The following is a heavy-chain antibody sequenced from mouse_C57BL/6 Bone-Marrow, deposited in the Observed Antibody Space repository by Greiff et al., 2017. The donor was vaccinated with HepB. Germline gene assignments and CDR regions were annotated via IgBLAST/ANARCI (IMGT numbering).Heavy chain of an antibody. J-gene: IGHJ4*01. V-gene: IGHV1-19*01. Sequence: EVKLMESGPVLVKPGASVKMSCKASGYTFTDYYMNWVKQSHGKSLEWIGVINPYNGGTSYNQKFKGKATLTVDKSSSTAYMELNSLTSEDSAVYYCEGRDYAMDYWGQGTSVTVSS. D-gene: IGHD3-3*01. CDR3: EGRDYAMDY. CDR1: GYTFTDYY. CDR2: INPYNGGT.